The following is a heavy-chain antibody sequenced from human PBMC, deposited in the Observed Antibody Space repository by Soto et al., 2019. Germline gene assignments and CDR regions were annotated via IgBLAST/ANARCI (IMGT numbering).Heavy chain of an antibody. Sequence: QVQLVQSGAEVKKPGASVRVSCKAAGYTFSRYGISWVRQAPGQGREWMGWISGFNGNTKESEKLQGRVTLTTDTAANTAHMELRGLRSDDTAVYYCARASAYSTPWSFDNWGQGTLVTVSS. V-gene: IGHV1-18*01. CDR1: GYTFSRYG. D-gene: IGHD6-13*01. CDR2: ISGFNGNT. J-gene: IGHJ4*02. CDR3: ARASAYSTPWSFDN.